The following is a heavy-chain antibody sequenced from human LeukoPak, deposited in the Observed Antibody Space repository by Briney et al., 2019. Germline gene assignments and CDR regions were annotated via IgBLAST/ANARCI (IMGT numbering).Heavy chain of an antibody. J-gene: IGHJ5*02. D-gene: IGHD2-2*01. V-gene: IGHV4-34*01. Sequence: SETLSLTCAVYGGSFSGYYWSWIRQPPGKGLEWIGEINHSGSTNYNPSLKSRVTISVDTSKNQFSLKLSSVTTADTAVYYCARMESVVPAAGSWFDPWGQGTLVTVSS. CDR3: ARMESVVPAAGSWFDP. CDR1: GGSFSGYY. CDR2: INHSGST.